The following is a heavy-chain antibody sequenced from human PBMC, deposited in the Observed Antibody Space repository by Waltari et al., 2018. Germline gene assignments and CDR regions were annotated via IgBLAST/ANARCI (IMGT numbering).Heavy chain of an antibody. CDR2: IYWNDDK. J-gene: IGHJ3*02. Sequence: QITLKESGPTLVKPTQTLTLTCTFSGFSLSTSGVGVGWIRQPPGKALEWLALIYWNDDKRYSPSLKSRLTITKDTSKNQVVLTMTNMDPVDTATYYCAHKFGVVARGAVDIWGQGTMVTVSS. D-gene: IGHD3-3*01. CDR1: GFSLSTSGVG. CDR3: AHKFGVVARGAVDI. V-gene: IGHV2-5*01.